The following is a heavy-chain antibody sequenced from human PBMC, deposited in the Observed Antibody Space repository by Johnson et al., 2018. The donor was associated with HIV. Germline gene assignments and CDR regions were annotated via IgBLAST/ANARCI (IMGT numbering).Heavy chain of an antibody. D-gene: IGHD3-22*01. CDR2: ISWNSGSI. CDR1: GFTFDDYA. CDR3: AKGGYDSEDAFDI. Sequence: VQLVESGGRLVQPGRSLRLSCAASGFTFDDYAMHWVRQAPGKGLEWVSGISWNSGSIGYADSVKGRFTISRDNAKNSLYLQMNSLRAEDTALYYCAKGGYDSEDAFDIWGQGTMVTVSS. V-gene: IGHV3-9*01. J-gene: IGHJ3*02.